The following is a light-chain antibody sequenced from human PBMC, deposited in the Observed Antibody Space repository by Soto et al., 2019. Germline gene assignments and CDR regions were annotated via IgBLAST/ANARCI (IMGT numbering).Light chain of an antibody. CDR2: EAS. V-gene: IGKV1-39*01. J-gene: IGKJ1*01. Sequence: TQSPSTLSSSLGDRATLTCRASQSIGTHLTWYQHKPGKAPSPLIYEASNRQSGVPARFSGSGSGTDFTLTISGLQPDDSATYYCHQSYSPPPTFGQGTKVDIK. CDR3: HQSYSPPPT. CDR1: QSIGTH.